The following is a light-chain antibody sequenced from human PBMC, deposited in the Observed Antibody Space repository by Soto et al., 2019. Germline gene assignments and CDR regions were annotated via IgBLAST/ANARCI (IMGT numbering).Light chain of an antibody. CDR3: QRFGSYLP. CDR2: AAS. Sequence: IQLTQSPSSLSASVGDRVTITCRTSQGIDTYLAWYQQKPGRAPKLLINAASILQNGVPSRFSGSGSGTDFTITISRLPDEYIANYYCQRFGSYLPFGQGTRLEIK. CDR1: QGIDTY. V-gene: IGKV1-9*01. J-gene: IGKJ5*01.